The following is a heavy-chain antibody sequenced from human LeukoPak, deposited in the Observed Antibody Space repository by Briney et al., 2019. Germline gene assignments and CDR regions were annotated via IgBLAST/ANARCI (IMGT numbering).Heavy chain of an antibody. CDR3: ARDGGDYGDSTGVDY. CDR1: GGTFSSYA. V-gene: IGHV1-69*01. Sequence: ASVKVSCKASGGTFSSYAISWVRQAPGQGLEWMGGIIPIFGTANYAQKFQGRVTITADESTSTAYMELSSLRSEDTAVYYCARDGGDYGDSTGVDYWGQGTLVTVSS. D-gene: IGHD4-17*01. CDR2: IIPIFGTA. J-gene: IGHJ4*02.